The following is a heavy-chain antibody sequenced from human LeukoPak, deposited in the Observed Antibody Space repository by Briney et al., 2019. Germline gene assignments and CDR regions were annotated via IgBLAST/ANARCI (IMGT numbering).Heavy chain of an antibody. CDR2: MNPNSGNT. CDR1: GYTFTSYD. D-gene: IGHD3-10*01. V-gene: IGHV1-8*01. Sequence: ASVKVSCKASGYTFTSYDINWVRQATGQGLEWMGWMNPNSGNTGYAQKFQGRVTMTRNTSISTAYMELSSLRSEDTAVYYCARGPDYYGSGSSPNYYYYYYMDVWGKGTTVTISS. CDR3: ARGPDYYGSGSSPNYYYYYYMDV. J-gene: IGHJ6*03.